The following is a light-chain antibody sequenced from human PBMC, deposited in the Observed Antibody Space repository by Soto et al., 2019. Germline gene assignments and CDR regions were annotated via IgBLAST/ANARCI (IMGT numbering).Light chain of an antibody. CDR2: GAT. V-gene: IGKV1-39*01. J-gene: IGKJ3*01. CDR1: PTISNY. CDR3: QQSYTSPFT. Sequence: DIQMTQSPSSLSASVGDRVTIICRASPTISNYLNWYQQKPGKAPKVLIYGATRLQSGVPSRYIGSGVGTDFTLTISSLQPEDFATYYCQQSYTSPFTFGPGTKVDIK.